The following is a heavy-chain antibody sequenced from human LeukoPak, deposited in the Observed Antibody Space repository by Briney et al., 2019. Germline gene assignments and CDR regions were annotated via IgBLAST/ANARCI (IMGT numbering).Heavy chain of an antibody. D-gene: IGHD2-21*01. CDR3: AREANSPTARYWYFDL. CDR2: VYYSGST. V-gene: IGHV4-59*02. CDR1: GGSVSSYY. Sequence: SETLSLICTVSGGSVSSYYWSWMRQSPGKGLEWIGYVYYSGSTSYNPALKSRVTISLDTSENQFSLKLSSVTAADTAVYYCAREANSPTARYWYFDLWGRGTQVTVSS. J-gene: IGHJ2*01.